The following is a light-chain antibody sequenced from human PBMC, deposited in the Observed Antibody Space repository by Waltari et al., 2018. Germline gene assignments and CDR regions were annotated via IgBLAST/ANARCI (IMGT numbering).Light chain of an antibody. Sequence: QSALTQPASVSGSPGQSLPISCSGTNSDVGGYDYVLWYQHHPVKAPKLIIYDVTKGPSGVSNRFSGSKSGNTASLTISGLQAEDEADYYCSSYAGGNNLLFGGGTNVTVL. V-gene: IGLV2-23*02. CDR3: SSYAGGNNLL. CDR2: DVT. J-gene: IGLJ2*01. CDR1: NSDVGGYDY.